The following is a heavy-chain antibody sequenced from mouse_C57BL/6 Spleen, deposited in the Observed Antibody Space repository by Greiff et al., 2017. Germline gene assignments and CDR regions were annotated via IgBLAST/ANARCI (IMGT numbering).Heavy chain of an antibody. CDR1: GYTFTSYW. Sequence: VQLQQPGAELVKPGASVKLSCKASGYTFTSYWMQWVKQRPGQGLEWIGEIDPSASYTNYNQKFKGKATLTVDTSSSTAYMQLSSLTSEDSAVYYCARRGYGSIFYWYFDVWGTGTTVTVSS. D-gene: IGHD1-1*01. CDR3: ARRGYGSIFYWYFDV. CDR2: IDPSASYT. J-gene: IGHJ1*03. V-gene: IGHV1-50*01.